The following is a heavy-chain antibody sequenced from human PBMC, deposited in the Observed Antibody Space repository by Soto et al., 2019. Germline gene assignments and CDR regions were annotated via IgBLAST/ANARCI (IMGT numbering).Heavy chain of an antibody. CDR3: AKDQYCISTSCARASPKYYYYGMDL. J-gene: IGHJ6*02. V-gene: IGHV3-48*01. Sequence: PGGSLRLSCAASGLTFSSYSMNWVRQAPGKGLEWVSYISSSSSTIYYADSVKGRFTISRDNAKNSLYLQMNSLRAEDTAVYYCAKDQYCISTSCARASPKYYYYGMDLWGQGTTVTVSS. CDR2: ISSSSSTI. D-gene: IGHD2-2*01. CDR1: GLTFSSYS.